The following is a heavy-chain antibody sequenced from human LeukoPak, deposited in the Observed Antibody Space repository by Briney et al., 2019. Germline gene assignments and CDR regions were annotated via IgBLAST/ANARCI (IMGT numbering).Heavy chain of an antibody. CDR1: GFTFSSYA. Sequence: GGSLRLSCAAPGFTFSSYAMSWVRQAPGKGLEWVSAISGSGGSTYYADSVKGRFTISRDNSKNTLYLQMNSLRAGDTAVYYCARGKLGAVDYWGQGTLVTVSS. V-gene: IGHV3-23*01. J-gene: IGHJ4*02. CDR3: ARGKLGAVDY. D-gene: IGHD1-26*01. CDR2: ISGSGGST.